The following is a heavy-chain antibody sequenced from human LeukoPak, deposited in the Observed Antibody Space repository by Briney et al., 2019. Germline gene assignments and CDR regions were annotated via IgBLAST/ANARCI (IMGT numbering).Heavy chain of an antibody. CDR3: AILTVVRSGVVDGMDV. Sequence: GGSLRLSCVASGFTFSDYYMSWIRQAPGKGLEWVSYISSSGSTIYYADSVKGRFTISRDNAKNSLYLQMNSLRAEDTAVYYCAILTVVRSGVVDGMDVWGQGTTVTVSS. J-gene: IGHJ6*02. D-gene: IGHD4-23*01. V-gene: IGHV3-11*01. CDR1: GFTFSDYY. CDR2: ISSSGSTI.